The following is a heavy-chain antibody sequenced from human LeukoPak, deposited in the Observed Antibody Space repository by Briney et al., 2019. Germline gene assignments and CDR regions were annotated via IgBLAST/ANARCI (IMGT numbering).Heavy chain of an antibody. CDR3: ARDGYCSSTCCYFPFDY. Sequence: ASVKVSCKASGYTFTGYYIHWVRQAPGQGLEWMGWINPNSGGTNYAQKFQGRVTMTRDTSITTAYMELSRLRSDDTAVYFCARDGYCSSTCCYFPFDYWGQGTLVTVSS. CDR2: INPNSGGT. J-gene: IGHJ4*02. D-gene: IGHD2-2*01. V-gene: IGHV1-2*02. CDR1: GYTFTGYY.